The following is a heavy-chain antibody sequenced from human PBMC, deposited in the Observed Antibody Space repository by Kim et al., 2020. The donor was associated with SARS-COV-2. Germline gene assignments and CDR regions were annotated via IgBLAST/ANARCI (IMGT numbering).Heavy chain of an antibody. CDR3: ARDDSRYFDL. J-gene: IGHJ2*01. Sequence: TTYNSSLQDRVTMSVDTSRNQFSLELRSVTAADTAVYFCARDDSRYFDLWGRGSLVTVSS. D-gene: IGHD2-21*02. V-gene: IGHV4-4*07. CDR2: T.